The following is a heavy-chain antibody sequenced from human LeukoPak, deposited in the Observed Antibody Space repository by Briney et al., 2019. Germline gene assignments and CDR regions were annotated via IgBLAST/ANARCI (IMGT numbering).Heavy chain of an antibody. CDR1: GFTFSSYG. Sequence: GGSLRLSCAASGFTFSSYGMSWVRQAPGKGLEWVSAISGNGGSTYYADSVKGRFTISRDNSRNTLYLQMNTLRAEDTAVYYCAKRLTAAAATYYFDSWGQGTLVTVSS. J-gene: IGHJ4*02. CDR3: AKRLTAAAATYYFDS. D-gene: IGHD2-2*01. CDR2: ISGNGGST. V-gene: IGHV3-23*01.